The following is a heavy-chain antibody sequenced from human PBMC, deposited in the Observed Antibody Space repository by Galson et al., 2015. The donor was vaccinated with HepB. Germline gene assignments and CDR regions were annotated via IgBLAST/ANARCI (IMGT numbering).Heavy chain of an antibody. CDR2: INSDGSST. CDR3: ARVVRYGSGSYPFDY. J-gene: IGHJ4*02. CDR1: GFTFSSYW. Sequence: SLRLSCAASGFTFSSYWMHWVRQAPGKGLVWVSRINSDGSSTSYADSVKGRFTISRDNAKNTLYLQMNSLRAEDTAVYYCARVVRYGSGSYPFDYWGQGTLVTVSS. V-gene: IGHV3-74*01. D-gene: IGHD3-10*01.